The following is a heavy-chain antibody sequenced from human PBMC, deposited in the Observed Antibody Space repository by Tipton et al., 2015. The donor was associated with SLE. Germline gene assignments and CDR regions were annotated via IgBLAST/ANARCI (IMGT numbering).Heavy chain of an antibody. CDR1: GFTFSSYW. D-gene: IGHD3-22*01. CDR2: IKQDGSEK. Sequence: SLRLSCAASGFTFSSYWMSWVRQAPGKGLEWVANIKQDGSEKYYVDSVKGRFTISRDNAKNSLYLQMNSLRAEDTAVYYCARKSREVTYYYDSSGAFDIWGQGTMVTVSS. V-gene: IGHV3-7*01. J-gene: IGHJ3*02. CDR3: ARKSREVTYYYDSSGAFDI.